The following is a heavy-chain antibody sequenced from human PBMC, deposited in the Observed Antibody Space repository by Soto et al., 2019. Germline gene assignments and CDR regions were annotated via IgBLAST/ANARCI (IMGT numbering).Heavy chain of an antibody. CDR2: ISGSGGST. CDR3: AKAARGYCSGGSCLDYFYY. D-gene: IGHD2-15*01. J-gene: IGHJ4*02. Sequence: EVQLLESGGGLVQPGGSLRLSCAASGFTFSSYAMSWVRQAPGKGLEWVSAISGSGGSTYYADSVKGRFTISRDNSKNAQYLQMNSLRAEDTAVYYCAKAARGYCSGGSCLDYFYYWGQGTLVTVSS. CDR1: GFTFSSYA. V-gene: IGHV3-23*01.